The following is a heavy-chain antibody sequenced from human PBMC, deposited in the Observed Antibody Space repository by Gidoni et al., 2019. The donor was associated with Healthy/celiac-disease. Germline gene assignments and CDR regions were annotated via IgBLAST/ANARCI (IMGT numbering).Heavy chain of an antibody. Sequence: EVQLLESGGGLVQPGGSLRLSCAASGFTFSSYAMSWVRQAPGKGLEWVSAISGSGGSTYYADSGKGRFTISRDNSKNTLYLQMNSLRAEDTAVYYCAKDYGWELSLFDYWGQGTLVTVSS. CDR2: ISGSGGST. J-gene: IGHJ4*02. CDR1: GFTFSSYA. CDR3: AKDYGWELSLFDY. D-gene: IGHD1-26*01. V-gene: IGHV3-23*01.